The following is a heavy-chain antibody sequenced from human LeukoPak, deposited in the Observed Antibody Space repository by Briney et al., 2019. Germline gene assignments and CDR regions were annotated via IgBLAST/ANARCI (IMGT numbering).Heavy chain of an antibody. D-gene: IGHD1-26*01. Sequence: SETLSLTCAVYGGSFRGYYWTWIRQPPGKGLEWRGEINHSGSTNYNPSLKSRVTISVDTSKNQFSLKLSSVTAAATAVYYCARVRATGAFDIWGQGTMVTVSS. CDR3: ARVRATGAFDI. CDR1: GGSFRGYY. V-gene: IGHV4-34*01. J-gene: IGHJ3*02. CDR2: INHSGST.